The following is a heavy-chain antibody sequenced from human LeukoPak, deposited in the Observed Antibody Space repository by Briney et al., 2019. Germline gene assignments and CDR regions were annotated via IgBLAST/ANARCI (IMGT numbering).Heavy chain of an antibody. J-gene: IGHJ4*02. D-gene: IGHD2-21*02. CDR1: GYTFPAYY. CDR2: INPNRGRT. V-gene: IGHV1-2*02. CDR3: ASSRDQTLAFCGGDCYSGFDF. Sequence: ASVKVSCKASGYTFPAYYMHWLRQAPGQGLEWMGWINPNRGRTNYAQKFQGRVTMPRDPSISTAYMALSWLRSDDTAMYYCASSRDQTLAFCGGDCYSGFDFWGQGTLVTVSS.